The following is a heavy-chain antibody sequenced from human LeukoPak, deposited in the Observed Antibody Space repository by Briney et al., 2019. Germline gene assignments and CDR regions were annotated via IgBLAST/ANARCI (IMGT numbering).Heavy chain of an antibody. J-gene: IGHJ5*02. CDR1: GTAFRTYA. CDR2: ISINGGST. Sequence: GGSLRLSCSASGTAFRTYAMHWVRQPPGKGLYYVSAISINGGSTYYADSVRGRFTISRDNSKNTLYLQMSSLRPDDTGVYYCVRTYDENPLGWFDPWGQGTLVIVSS. CDR3: VRTYDENPLGWFDP. D-gene: IGHD5-12*01. V-gene: IGHV3-64D*06.